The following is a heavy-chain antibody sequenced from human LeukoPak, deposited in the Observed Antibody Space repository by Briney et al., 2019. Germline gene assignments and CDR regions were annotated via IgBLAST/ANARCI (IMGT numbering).Heavy chain of an antibody. V-gene: IGHV1-8*01. CDR3: ARGVQLPAVYSYYGMDV. CDR2: MNPNSGNT. D-gene: IGHD6-6*01. J-gene: IGHJ6*02. CDR1: GYTFSSYD. Sequence: ASMKVSCKASGYTFSSYDINWVRQGTGQGLEWMGWMNPNSGNTGYAQKFQGRVTMTSNTSISTAYMELSSLRSEDTAVYYCARGVQLPAVYSYYGMDVWGQGTTVTVSS.